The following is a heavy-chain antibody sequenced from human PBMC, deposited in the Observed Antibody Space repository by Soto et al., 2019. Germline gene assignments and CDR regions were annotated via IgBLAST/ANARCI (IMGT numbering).Heavy chain of an antibody. V-gene: IGHV1-69*02. CDR1: GGSFNSHS. J-gene: IGHJ4*02. Sequence: QVQLVQSGAEMKKPGSSVKVSCKASGGSFNSHSINWVRQAPGQGLEWVGRFIPILGLANYAQSFQGRVTITADKSTSTAYMELSRLRSDDTAVYYCARPSSHTATTGTFNYRGQGTPVTVSS. CDR2: FIPILGLA. D-gene: IGHD1-1*01. CDR3: ARPSSHTATTGTFNY.